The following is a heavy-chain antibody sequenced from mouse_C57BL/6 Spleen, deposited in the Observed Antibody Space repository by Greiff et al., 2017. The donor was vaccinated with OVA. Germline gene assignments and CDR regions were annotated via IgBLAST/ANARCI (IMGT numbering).Heavy chain of an antibody. CDR2: IYPSDSET. CDR3: ARGLVSWYFDV. Sequence: VQLQQPGAELVRPGSSVKLSCKASGYTFTSYWMDWVKQRPGQGLAWIGNIYPSDSETHYNQKFKDKATLTVDKSSSTAYMQLSSLTSEDSAVYYCARGLVSWYFDVWGTGTTVTVSS. D-gene: IGHD2-2*01. V-gene: IGHV1-61*01. CDR1: GYTFTSYW. J-gene: IGHJ1*03.